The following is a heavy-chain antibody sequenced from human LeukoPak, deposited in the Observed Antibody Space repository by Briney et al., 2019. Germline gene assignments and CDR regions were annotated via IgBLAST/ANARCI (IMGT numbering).Heavy chain of an antibody. CDR1: GFTFSSYA. D-gene: IGHD3-10*01. J-gene: IGHJ4*02. V-gene: IGHV3-23*01. CDR3: AKDAFYSSGTYYDH. CDR2: ISSNGGTT. Sequence: AGGSLRLSCAASGFTFSSYAMSWVRQAPGKGLEWVSIISSNGGTTHYADSVMGRFTISRDNSRNTLYLQMNSLRAEDTAVYYCAKDAFYSSGTYYDHWGQGTLVTVSS.